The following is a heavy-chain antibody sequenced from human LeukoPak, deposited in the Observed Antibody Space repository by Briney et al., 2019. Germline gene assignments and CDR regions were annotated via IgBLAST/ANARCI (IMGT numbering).Heavy chain of an antibody. Sequence: SETLSLTCTVSGGSISSYYWSWIRQPAGKGLEWIGSIYYSGSTYYNPSLKSRVTISVDTSKNQFSLKLSSVTAADTAVYYCARHWELLLLYFDYWGQGTLVTVSS. CDR3: ARHWELLLLYFDY. CDR2: IYYSGST. CDR1: GGSISSYY. D-gene: IGHD1-26*01. V-gene: IGHV4-59*05. J-gene: IGHJ4*02.